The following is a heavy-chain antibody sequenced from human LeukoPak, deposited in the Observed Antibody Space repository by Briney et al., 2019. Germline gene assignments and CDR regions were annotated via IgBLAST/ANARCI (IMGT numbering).Heavy chain of an antibody. CDR1: AGSISSIIYY. J-gene: IGHJ5*02. D-gene: IGHD2-15*01. CDR3: ARTIDIVVVVAATWFDP. Sequence: SDTLSLTGTGSAGSISSIIYYWGSIRQPPGKGLYWIGSIYYSGSTYYSPSLKSRVTISVDTSKNQFSLKLSSVTAADTAVYYCARTIDIVVVVAATWFDPWGQGTLVTVSS. CDR2: IYYSGST. V-gene: IGHV4-39*01.